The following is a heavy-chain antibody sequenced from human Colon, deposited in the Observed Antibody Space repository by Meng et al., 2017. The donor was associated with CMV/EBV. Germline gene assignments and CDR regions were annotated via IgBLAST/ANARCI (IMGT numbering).Heavy chain of an antibody. CDR1: GVTFSDYA. CDR3: AKDPILGVIKPSDC. D-gene: IGHD3-3*01. V-gene: IGHV3-23*01. CDR2: ISGGGAKT. Sequence: GESLKISCVASGVTFSDYAMSWVRQAPGKGLEWVASISGGGAKTDFADSAKGRFSVSSDKSKNTLYLQMNSLRGEDTAVYYCAKDPILGVIKPSDCWGQGTLVTVSS. J-gene: IGHJ4*02.